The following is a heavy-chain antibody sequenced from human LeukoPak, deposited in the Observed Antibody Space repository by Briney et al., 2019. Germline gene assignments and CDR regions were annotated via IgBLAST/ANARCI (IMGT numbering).Heavy chain of an antibody. Sequence: PGGSLRLSCAASGFTFSSYSMNWVRQAPGKGLEWVSSISSSSSYIYYADSVKGRFTISRDNAKNSLYLQMNRLRAEDTAVYYCAGGGVVVPAAYYYYMDVWGKGTTVTVSS. CDR2: ISSSSSYI. CDR1: GFTFSSYS. D-gene: IGHD2-2*01. CDR3: AGGGVVVPAAYYYYMDV. V-gene: IGHV3-21*01. J-gene: IGHJ6*03.